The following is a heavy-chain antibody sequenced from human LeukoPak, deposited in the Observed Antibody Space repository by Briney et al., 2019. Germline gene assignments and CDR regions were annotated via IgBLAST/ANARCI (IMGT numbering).Heavy chain of an antibody. Sequence: GGSLRLSCAASGFTFRSYWIAWVRQAPGKGLEWVANIKEDESAKHQADSVKGRFTISRDNAQNSVYLQMSSLRGEETAVYYCARDVGGSLDYWGQGTLVTVSS. D-gene: IGHD1-26*01. CDR2: IKEDESAK. CDR3: ARDVGGSLDY. V-gene: IGHV3-7*01. CDR1: GFTFRSYW. J-gene: IGHJ4*02.